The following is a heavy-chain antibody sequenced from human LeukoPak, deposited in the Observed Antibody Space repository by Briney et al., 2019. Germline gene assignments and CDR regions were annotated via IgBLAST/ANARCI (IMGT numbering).Heavy chain of an antibody. CDR2: IIPIFGTA. CDR3: AGLDRYCSSTSCLPYYYGMDV. Sequence: GASVKVSCKASGGTFSSYAISWVRQAPGQGLEWMGGIIPIFGTANYAQKFQGRVTITADESTSTAYMELSSLRSEDTAVYYCAGLDRYCSSTSCLPYYYGMDVWGQGTTVTVSS. V-gene: IGHV1-69*13. J-gene: IGHJ6*02. D-gene: IGHD2-2*01. CDR1: GGTFSSYA.